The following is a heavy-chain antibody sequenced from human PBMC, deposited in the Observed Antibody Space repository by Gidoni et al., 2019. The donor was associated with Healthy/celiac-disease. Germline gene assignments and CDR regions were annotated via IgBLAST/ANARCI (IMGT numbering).Heavy chain of an antibody. D-gene: IGHD6-19*01. J-gene: IGHJ4*02. CDR3: ARVGIAVAVSLDY. CDR1: GFTFSSYE. CDR2: MSSSGSTI. Sequence: EVQLVESGGGLVQPGGSLRLSCAASGFTFSSYEMNWVRQAPGKGLEWVSYMSSSGSTIYYADSVKGRFTISRDNAKNSLYLQMNSLRAEDTAVYYGARVGIAVAVSLDYWGQGTLVTVSS. V-gene: IGHV3-48*03.